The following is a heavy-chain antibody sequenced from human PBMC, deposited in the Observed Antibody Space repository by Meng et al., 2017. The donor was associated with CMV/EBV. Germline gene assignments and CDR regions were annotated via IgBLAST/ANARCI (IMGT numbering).Heavy chain of an antibody. CDR2: IIPILGIA. D-gene: IGHD2-2*01. CDR1: GCTFSSYS. J-gene: IGHJ6*02. V-gene: IGHV1-69*10. Sequence: SVKVSCKASGCTFSSYSIRWVRQAPGQGLEWMGWIIPILGIANYAQKFQGRVTITADNSTSTAYMELSSLRSEDTAVYYCARDGSAYCSSTSCEFGVCYYYGLDVWGQGTTVTVSS. CDR3: ARDGSAYCSSTSCEFGVCYYYGLDV.